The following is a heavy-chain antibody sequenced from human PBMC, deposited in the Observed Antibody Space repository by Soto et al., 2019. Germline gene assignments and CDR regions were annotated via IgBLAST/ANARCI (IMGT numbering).Heavy chain of an antibody. V-gene: IGHV3-73*01. CDR2: IRSKANSYAT. Sequence: TWWSLRLSCSASVFTFSGSAMHWFRQASGKGLEWVGRIRSKANSYATAYAASVKGRFTISRDDSKNTAYLQMNSLKTEDTAVYYCTIVTAAPSWGQGTLVTVS. D-gene: IGHD2-21*02. CDR1: VFTFSGSA. J-gene: IGHJ5*02. CDR3: TIVTAAPS.